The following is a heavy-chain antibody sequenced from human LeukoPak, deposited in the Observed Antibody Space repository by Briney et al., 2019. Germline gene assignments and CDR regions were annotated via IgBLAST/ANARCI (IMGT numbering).Heavy chain of an antibody. J-gene: IGHJ5*02. D-gene: IGHD3-22*01. CDR3: ARISMTVATS. V-gene: IGHV4-39*01. CDR2: IYYSGTT. CDR1: GGSISSSSYY. Sequence: SETLSLTCTVSGGSISSSSYYWGWIRQPPGKGLEWIGNIYYSGTTYYNPSLKSRVTISVDTAKNQFSLKLNSVTAADTAVYHCARISMTVATSWGQGTLVTVSS.